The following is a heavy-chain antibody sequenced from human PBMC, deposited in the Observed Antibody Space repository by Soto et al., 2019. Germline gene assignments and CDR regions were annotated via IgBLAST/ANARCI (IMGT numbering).Heavy chain of an antibody. Sequence: GASVKVSCKASGGTFDGYLMNWVRQTPGQGLEWVGGIVPMLGTPTYAEKFKGRVRISATGSATTTYMEVTSLRSEDTAIYYCARNGTYGSSRSHYSGMDVWGQGTTVTVSS. V-gene: IGHV1-69*13. CDR1: GGTFDGYL. CDR3: ARNGTYGSSRSHYSGMDV. J-gene: IGHJ6*02. CDR2: IVPMLGTP. D-gene: IGHD3-10*01.